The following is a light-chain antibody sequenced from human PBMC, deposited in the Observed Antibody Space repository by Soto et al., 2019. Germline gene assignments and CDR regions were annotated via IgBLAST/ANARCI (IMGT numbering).Light chain of an antibody. Sequence: DIQMTQSPSSLSASVGDRVTITCRASQSISNFLHWYQQKPGKAPNLLIYAASTLQSGVPSRFSGSGSGTEYTLTISSLQREDFATYFCQQSHSTPITFGQGTRLEIK. CDR3: QQSHSTPIT. J-gene: IGKJ5*01. V-gene: IGKV1-39*01. CDR2: AAS. CDR1: QSISNF.